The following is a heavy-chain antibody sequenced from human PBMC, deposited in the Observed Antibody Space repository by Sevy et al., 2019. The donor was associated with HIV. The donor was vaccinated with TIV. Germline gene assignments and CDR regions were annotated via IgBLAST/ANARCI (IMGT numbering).Heavy chain of an antibody. CDR1: GYTFGNFW. V-gene: IGHV5-51*01. Sequence: GESLKISCEASGYTFGNFWIGWLRHMPGKGLEWMAVIYPDDADARYSPSFRGHVTISVDKSINTAFLQWSSLKASDTAMSYCGRYYSGAWYTGTTFDYWGPGTLVTVSS. CDR3: GRYYSGAWYTGTTFDY. J-gene: IGHJ4*02. D-gene: IGHD2-15*01. CDR2: IYPDDADA.